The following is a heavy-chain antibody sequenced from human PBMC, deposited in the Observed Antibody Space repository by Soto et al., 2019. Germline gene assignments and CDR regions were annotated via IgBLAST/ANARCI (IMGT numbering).Heavy chain of an antibody. CDR2: MNPGSGDT. D-gene: IGHD3-10*01. V-gene: IGHV1-8*01. J-gene: IGHJ6*02. CDR3: ARMFKLGGNGYGWVEV. CDR1: GYSFTNND. Sequence: ASVKVSCKASGYSFTNNDVSWVRQATGQGLEWMGWMNPGSGDTGYAQKFQGRVSMTRDTSTTTVYMELSSLRSEDTAVYYCARMFKLGGNGYGWVEVWGQGTTVTVSS.